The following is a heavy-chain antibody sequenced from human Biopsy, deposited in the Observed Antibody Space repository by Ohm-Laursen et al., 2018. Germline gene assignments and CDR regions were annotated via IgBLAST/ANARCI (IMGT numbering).Heavy chain of an antibody. D-gene: IGHD3-16*02. V-gene: IGHV1-2*02. CDR1: GYTFTDYF. CDR3: ARGIMNPIGGLVARSDVFDV. CDR2: ISPRSGGT. Sequence: GSSVKVSCKASGYTFTDYFLHWVRQAPGQGPEWMGWISPRSGGTNYAQKFQGRVTMIRDTSATTGYMELSSLTSDDTAVYYCARGIMNPIGGLVARSDVFDVWGQGTMVTVSS. J-gene: IGHJ3*01.